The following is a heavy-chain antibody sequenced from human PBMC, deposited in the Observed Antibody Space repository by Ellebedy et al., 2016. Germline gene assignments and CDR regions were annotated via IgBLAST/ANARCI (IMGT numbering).Heavy chain of an antibody. D-gene: IGHD3-22*01. V-gene: IGHV3-23*01. Sequence: GGSLRLSXAASGFTFSSYAMSWVRQAPGKGLEWVSAISGSGGSTYYADSVKGRFTISRDNAKNSLYLQMNSLRAEDTAVYYCARDWQYYDSSGFCGMDVWGQGTTVTVSS. CDR3: ARDWQYYDSSGFCGMDV. J-gene: IGHJ6*02. CDR2: ISGSGGST. CDR1: GFTFSSYA.